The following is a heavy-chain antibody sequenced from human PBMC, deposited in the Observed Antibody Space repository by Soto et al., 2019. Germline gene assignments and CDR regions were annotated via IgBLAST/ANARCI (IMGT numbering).Heavy chain of an antibody. Sequence: QITLKESGPTLVKPTQTLTLTCTFSGFSLSTSGVGVGWIRQPPGKALEWLALIYWDDDKRYSPSLKSRLTITKNTSKNQVFLTMTNMDPVDTATYYCAHVYGGYDNFDYWGQGTLVTVSS. J-gene: IGHJ4*02. CDR1: GFSLSTSGVG. V-gene: IGHV2-5*02. CDR3: AHVYGGYDNFDY. CDR2: IYWDDDK. D-gene: IGHD5-12*01.